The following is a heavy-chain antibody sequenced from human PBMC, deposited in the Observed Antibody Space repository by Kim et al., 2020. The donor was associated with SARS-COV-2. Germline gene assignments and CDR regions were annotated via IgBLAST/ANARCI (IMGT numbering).Heavy chain of an antibody. D-gene: IGHD2-21*01. CDR3: ARDPYGGDLFYYYYGMDV. V-gene: IGHV3-21*01. Sequence: GGSLRLSCAASGFTFSSYSMNWVRQAPGNGLEWVSSISSSSSYIYYADSVKGRFTISRDNAKNSLYLQMNSLRAEDTAVYYCARDPYGGDLFYYYYGMDVWGQGTTVTVSS. CDR1: GFTFSSYS. J-gene: IGHJ6*02. CDR2: ISSSSSYI.